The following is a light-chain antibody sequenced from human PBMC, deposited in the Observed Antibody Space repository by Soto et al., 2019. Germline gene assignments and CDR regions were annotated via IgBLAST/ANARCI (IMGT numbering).Light chain of an antibody. Sequence: QSVLTQPPSASGTPGQRVTISCSGSSSNIGNKTVNWYQQFPGTAPKLLIYSNNQRPSGVPDRFSGSKSGTSASLAISGLQSEDEADYYCAAWDDSLNGPVFGGGTKLTVL. CDR2: SNN. J-gene: IGLJ3*02. V-gene: IGLV1-44*01. CDR1: SSNIGNKT. CDR3: AAWDDSLNGPV.